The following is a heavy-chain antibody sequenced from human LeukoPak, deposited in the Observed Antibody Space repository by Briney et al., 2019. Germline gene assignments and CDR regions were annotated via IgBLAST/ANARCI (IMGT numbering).Heavy chain of an antibody. CDR1: GASIRSYY. CDR3: ARLVGSEYDFDTFDI. J-gene: IGHJ3*02. V-gene: IGHV4-59*01. D-gene: IGHD3-3*01. CDR2: IYYIGSN. Sequence: SETLSLTCDVSGASIRSYYWNWIRQPPGKGLECIGYIYYIGSNNYNPSLKSRVTISLDTSKNHFSLKLSSVTAADTAVYYCARLVGSEYDFDTFDIWGQGTMVTVSS.